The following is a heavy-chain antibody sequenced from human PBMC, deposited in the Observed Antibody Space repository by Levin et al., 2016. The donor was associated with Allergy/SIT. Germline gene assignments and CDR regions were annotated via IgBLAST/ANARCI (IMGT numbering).Heavy chain of an antibody. CDR1: GITFSHFW. Sequence: GGSLRLSCAASGITFSHFWMSWVRQAPGKGLEWVAMIKEDGSGERYIDAVRGRFTISSDKAKNSLHLQMNSLRADDTALYYCARLDTALFNLRVPFGVWGRGTMVTVSS. CDR3: ARLDTALFNLRVPFGV. D-gene: IGHD5-18*01. J-gene: IGHJ3*01. V-gene: IGHV3-7*03. CDR2: IKEDGSGE.